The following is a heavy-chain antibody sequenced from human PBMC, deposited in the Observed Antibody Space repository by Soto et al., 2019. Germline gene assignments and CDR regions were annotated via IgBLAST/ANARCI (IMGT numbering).Heavy chain of an antibody. D-gene: IGHD3-10*01. Sequence: GGSLRLSCAASGFSFSHYAMHWVRQPPGKGLEWVALISYDGENQYFTDSVRGRFTISRDNSKTAVYLEMNDLRLDDTATYYCVSPHSESSNAFDLWGQGTLVTV. CDR1: GFSFSHYA. CDR2: ISYDGENQ. CDR3: VSPHSESSNAFDL. V-gene: IGHV3-30*04. J-gene: IGHJ5*02.